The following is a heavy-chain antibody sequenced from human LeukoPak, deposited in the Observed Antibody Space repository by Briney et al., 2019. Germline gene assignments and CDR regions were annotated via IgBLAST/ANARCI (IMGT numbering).Heavy chain of an antibody. Sequence: PGRSLRLSCAASGFTFSSYGMHWVRQAPGKGLEWVAVISYDGSNKYYADSVKGRFTISRDNSKNTLYLQMNSLRPEDTAVYYCAKTGPDQLIYLLVDNWGQGTLVTVSS. D-gene: IGHD2-2*02. V-gene: IGHV3-30*18. CDR1: GFTFSSYG. CDR2: ISYDGSNK. J-gene: IGHJ4*02. CDR3: AKTGPDQLIYLLVDN.